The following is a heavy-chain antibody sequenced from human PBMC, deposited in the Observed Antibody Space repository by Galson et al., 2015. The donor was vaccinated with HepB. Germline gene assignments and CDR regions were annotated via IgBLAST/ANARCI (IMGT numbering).Heavy chain of an antibody. J-gene: IGHJ4*02. Sequence: SLRLSCAASGFTFDDYAMHWVRQAPGKGLEWVSGISWNSGSIGYADSVKGRFTISRDNAKNSLYLQMNSLRAEDTALYYCAKGPISSLYYDFWSGVYFDYWGQGTLVTVSS. CDR3: AKGPISSLYYDFWSGVYFDY. D-gene: IGHD3-3*01. V-gene: IGHV3-9*01. CDR2: ISWNSGSI. CDR1: GFTFDDYA.